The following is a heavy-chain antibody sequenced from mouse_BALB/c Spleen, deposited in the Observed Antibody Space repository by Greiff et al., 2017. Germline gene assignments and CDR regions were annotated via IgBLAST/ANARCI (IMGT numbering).Heavy chain of an antibody. V-gene: IGHV14-3*02. CDR1: GFNIKDTY. CDR2: IDPANGNT. Sequence: VQLQQSGAELVKPGASVKLSCTASGFNIKDTYMHRVKQRPEQGLEWIGRIDPANGNTKYDPKFQGKATITADTSSNTAYLQLSSLTSEDTAVYYCARVDGAWFAYWGQGTLVTVSA. D-gene: IGHD2-3*01. CDR3: ARVDGAWFAY. J-gene: IGHJ3*01.